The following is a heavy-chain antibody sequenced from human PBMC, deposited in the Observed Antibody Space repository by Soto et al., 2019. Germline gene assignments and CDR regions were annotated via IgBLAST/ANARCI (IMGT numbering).Heavy chain of an antibody. CDR1: GGSISSYD. J-gene: IGHJ4*02. V-gene: IGHV4-59*01. D-gene: IGHD3-10*01. Sequence: SETQSLTCTVSGGSISSYDLSWIRQPPGKGLEWIGYIYYSGSTNYNPSLKSRVTISVDTSKNQFSLKLSSVTAADTAVYYCARDSGTEFDYWGQRTLVTVSS. CDR3: ARDSGTEFDY. CDR2: IYYSGST.